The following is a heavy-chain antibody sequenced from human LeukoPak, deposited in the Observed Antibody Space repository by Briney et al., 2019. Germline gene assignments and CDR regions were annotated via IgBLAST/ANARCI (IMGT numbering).Heavy chain of an antibody. CDR3: ARGPGLQIFDY. J-gene: IGHJ4*02. Sequence: PSETLSLTCAVYGGSFSGYYWSWIRQPPGKGLEWIGEINHSGSTNYNPSLKSRVTISVDKSKNQFSLKLSSVTAADTAVYYCARGPGLQIFDYWGQGTLVTVSS. D-gene: IGHD4-11*01. V-gene: IGHV4-34*01. CDR2: INHSGST. CDR1: GGSFSGYY.